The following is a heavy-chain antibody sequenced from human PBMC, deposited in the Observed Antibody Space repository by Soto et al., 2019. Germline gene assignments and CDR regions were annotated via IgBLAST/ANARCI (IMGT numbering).Heavy chain of an antibody. Sequence: PGGSLRLSCAASGFTFSSYGMHWVRQAPGKGLEWVAVISYDGSNKYYADSVKGRFTISRDESKNTLYFQMDNLRAEDTATYYCASGKSRDAYNPLGYWGQGTLVTVSS. CDR2: ISYDGSNK. CDR3: ASGKSRDAYNPLGY. CDR1: GFTFSSYG. V-gene: IGHV3-30*03. D-gene: IGHD1-1*01. J-gene: IGHJ4*02.